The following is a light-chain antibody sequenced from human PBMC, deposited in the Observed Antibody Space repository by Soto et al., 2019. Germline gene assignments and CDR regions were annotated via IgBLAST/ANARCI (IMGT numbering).Light chain of an antibody. CDR3: SSYTASGTRYV. V-gene: IGLV2-14*01. Sequence: QSVLTQPASVSGSPGQSITISCTGTSSDVGAYNYVSWFHQHPGKAPKLMIYEVSDRPSGVSNRFSGSKAVNTASLTISGLQAEDEADYYCSSYTASGTRYVFGTGTKLTVL. CDR2: EVS. CDR1: SSDVGAYNY. J-gene: IGLJ1*01.